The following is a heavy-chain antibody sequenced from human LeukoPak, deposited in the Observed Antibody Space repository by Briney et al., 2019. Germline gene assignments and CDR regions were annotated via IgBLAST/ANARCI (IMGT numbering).Heavy chain of an antibody. CDR3: ACIYGADY. J-gene: IGHJ4*02. CDR1: GYSISSGFY. D-gene: IGHD4-17*01. Sequence: SETLSLTCTVSGYSISSGFYWSWIRQPPGKGLEWIGYIYFTGNTNYNPSLESRVSISIDTSKNQLSLKLTSLTAADTAVYYCACIYGADYWGQGTLVTVSS. CDR2: IYFTGNT. V-gene: IGHV4-61*01.